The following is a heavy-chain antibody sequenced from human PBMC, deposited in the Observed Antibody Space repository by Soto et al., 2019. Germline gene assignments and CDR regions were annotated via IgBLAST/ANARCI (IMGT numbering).Heavy chain of an antibody. D-gene: IGHD6-13*01. J-gene: IGHJ6*02. CDR2: IKQDGSEK. Sequence: PGGSLRLSCAASGFTFSSYWMSWVRQAPGKGLEWVANIKQDGSEKYYVDSVKGRFTISRDNAKNSLYLQMNSLRAEDTAVYYCARDSLRSAAANYYYGMDVWGQGTTVTVSS. CDR1: GFTFSSYW. V-gene: IGHV3-7*01. CDR3: ARDSLRSAAANYYYGMDV.